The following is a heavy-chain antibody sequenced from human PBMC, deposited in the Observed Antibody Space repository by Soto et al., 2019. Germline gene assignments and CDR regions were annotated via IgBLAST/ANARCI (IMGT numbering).Heavy chain of an antibody. CDR2: IYYSGST. CDR3: ARRTPSSSSLGYYYYMDV. CDR1: GGSISSSSYY. V-gene: IGHV4-39*01. Sequence: SETLSLTCTVSGGSISSSSYYWGWIRQPPGKGLEWIGSIYYSGSTYYNPSLKSRVTISVDTSKNQFSLKLSSVTAAATAVYYYARRTPSSSSLGYYYYMDVWGKGTTVTVSS. D-gene: IGHD6-13*01. J-gene: IGHJ6*03.